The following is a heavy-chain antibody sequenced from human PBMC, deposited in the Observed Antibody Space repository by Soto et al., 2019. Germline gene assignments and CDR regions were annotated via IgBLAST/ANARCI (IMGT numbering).Heavy chain of an antibody. J-gene: IGHJ1*01. V-gene: IGHV1-18*01. CDR3: ATHEVEYSGYDYSEYFQH. Sequence: GASVKVSCKASGYTFTSYGISWVRQAPGQGLDWMGWISAYNGNTNYAQKLQGRVTMTTDTSTSTAYMELRSLRSDDTAVYYCATHEVEYSGYDYSEYFQHWGQGTLVTVSS. D-gene: IGHD5-12*01. CDR1: GYTFTSYG. CDR2: ISAYNGNT.